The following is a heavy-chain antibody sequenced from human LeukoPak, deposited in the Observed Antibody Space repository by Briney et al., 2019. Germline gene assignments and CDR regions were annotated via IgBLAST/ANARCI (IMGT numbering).Heavy chain of an antibody. CDR3: ATWRTAKTGFDY. CDR1: GGSISNNNYY. Sequence: SETLSLTCTVSGGSISNNNYYWAWIRQPPGKGLECIGSIYYSGSPYYNPPLKSRVTISVDTSKNQFSLRLSSVTAADTAVYYCATWRTAKTGFDYWGQGTLVTASS. J-gene: IGHJ4*02. CDR2: IYYSGSP. V-gene: IGHV4-39*01. D-gene: IGHD1-1*01.